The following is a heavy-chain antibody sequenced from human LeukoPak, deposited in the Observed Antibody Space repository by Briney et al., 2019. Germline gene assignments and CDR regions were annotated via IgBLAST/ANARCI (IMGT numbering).Heavy chain of an antibody. CDR3: AKASWVSSADAVL. V-gene: IGHV3-23*01. Sequence: GGSLRLSCVASGFIFRDYATSWVRQAPAGGLEWVSSLRGDGETFYTDSVKGRFTLSRDHSRNTVYLQLNNLRVEDTAVYYCAKASWVSSADAVLWGQGTLVTVS. D-gene: IGHD3-16*01. CDR2: LRGDGET. CDR1: GFIFRDYA. J-gene: IGHJ4*02.